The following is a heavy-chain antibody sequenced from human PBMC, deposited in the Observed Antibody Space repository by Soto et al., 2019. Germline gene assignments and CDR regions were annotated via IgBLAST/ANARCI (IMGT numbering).Heavy chain of an antibody. D-gene: IGHD3-10*01. V-gene: IGHV3-23*01. CDR3: AKDPLLHYYGSGSYRANWFDP. J-gene: IGHJ5*02. CDR2: ISGSGGST. Sequence: GGSLRLSCAASGFTFSSYAMSWVRQAPGKGLEWVSAISGSGGSTYYADSVKGRFTISRDNSKNTLYLQMNSLRAEDTAVYYCAKDPLLHYYGSGSYRANWFDPWGQGTLVTVSS. CDR1: GFTFSSYA.